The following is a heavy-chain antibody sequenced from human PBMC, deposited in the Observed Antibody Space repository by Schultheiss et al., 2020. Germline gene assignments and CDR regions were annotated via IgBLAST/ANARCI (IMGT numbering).Heavy chain of an antibody. CDR1: GGSISSGGYY. V-gene: IGHV4-31*11. CDR3: ARLVLGYCSGGSCPRGGYFDY. CDR2: IYYSGST. D-gene: IGHD2-15*01. J-gene: IGHJ4*02. Sequence: SATLSLTCAVYGGSISSGGYYWSWIRQHPGKGLEWIGYIYYSGSTYYNPSLKSRVTISVDKSKNQFSLKLSSVTAADTAVYYCARLVLGYCSGGSCPRGGYFDYWGQGTLVTVSS.